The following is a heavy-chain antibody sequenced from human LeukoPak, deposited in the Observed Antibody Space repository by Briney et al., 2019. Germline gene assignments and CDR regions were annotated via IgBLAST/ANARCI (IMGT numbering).Heavy chain of an antibody. J-gene: IGHJ6*03. D-gene: IGHD3-9*01. CDR2: IYISGST. CDR3: ARDLYYDILTGYRLGVYYYYMDV. CDR1: GYSISSGYY. Sequence: SETLSLTCTVSGYSISSGYYWGWIRQPAGKGLERIGRIYISGSTNYNPSFKSRVTMSVDTSKNQFSLKLSSVTAADTAVYYCARDLYYDILTGYRLGVYYYYMDVWGKGTTVTISS. V-gene: IGHV4-4*07.